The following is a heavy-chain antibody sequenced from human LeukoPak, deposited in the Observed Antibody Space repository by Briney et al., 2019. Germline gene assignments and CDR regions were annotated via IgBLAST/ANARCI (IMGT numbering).Heavy chain of an antibody. V-gene: IGHV7-4-1*02. CDR3: ARGGWELPARFDP. Sequence: ASVKVSCKASGYIFTGYYLHWVRQAPGQGLEWMGWINPNTGNPTYAQGFTGRFVFSLDTSVSTAYLQISSLKAEDTAVYYCARGGWELPARFDPWGQGTLVTVSS. D-gene: IGHD1-26*01. CDR2: INPNTGNP. CDR1: GYIFTGYY. J-gene: IGHJ5*02.